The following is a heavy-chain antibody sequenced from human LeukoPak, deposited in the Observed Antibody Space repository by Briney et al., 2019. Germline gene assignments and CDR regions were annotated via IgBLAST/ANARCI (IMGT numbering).Heavy chain of an antibody. CDR3: AKQMAVDYFDY. V-gene: IGHV3-30*18. D-gene: IGHD5-24*01. J-gene: IGHJ4*02. CDR1: GFTFSNFG. Sequence: GGSLRLSCVASGFTFSNFGMHWVRQAPGKGLEWVAVISYDGNNKYYTDSVKGRFTISRDNAKNTLYLQMDSLRAEDTAVYYCAKQMAVDYFDYWGQGTLVTVSS. CDR2: ISYDGNNK.